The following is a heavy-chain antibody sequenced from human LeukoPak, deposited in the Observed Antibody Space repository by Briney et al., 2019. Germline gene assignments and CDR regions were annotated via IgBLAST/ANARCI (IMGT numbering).Heavy chain of an antibody. CDR2: MNPNSGNT. J-gene: IGHJ6*02. V-gene: IGHV1-8*01. D-gene: IGHD3-10*01. Sequence: ASVKVSCKASGYTFTSYDINWVRQATGQGLEWMGWMNPNSGNTGYAQKFQGRVTMTRNTSISTAYMELSSLRSEDTAVYYCARDRFWTMVRAHYYYGMDVWGQGTTVTVSS. CDR3: ARDRFWTMVRAHYYYGMDV. CDR1: GYTFTSYD.